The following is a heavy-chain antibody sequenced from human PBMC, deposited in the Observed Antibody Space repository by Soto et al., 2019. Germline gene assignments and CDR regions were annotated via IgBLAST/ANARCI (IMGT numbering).Heavy chain of an antibody. Sequence: ASVKVSCKASGYTFTSYAMHWVRQAPGQRLEWMGWINAGNGNTKYSQKFQGRVTITRDTSASTAYMELSSLRSEDTAVYYCASWDYSSSSHGIYAFDIWGQGTMVTVSS. D-gene: IGHD6-6*01. CDR2: INAGNGNT. CDR3: ASWDYSSSSHGIYAFDI. J-gene: IGHJ3*02. CDR1: GYTFTSYA. V-gene: IGHV1-3*01.